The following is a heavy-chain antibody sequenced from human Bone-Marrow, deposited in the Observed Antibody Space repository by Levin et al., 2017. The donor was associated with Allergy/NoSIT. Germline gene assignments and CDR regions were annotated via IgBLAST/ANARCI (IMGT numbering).Heavy chain of an antibody. Sequence: GASVKVSCKASGYTFTSYDINWVRQATGQGLEWMGWMNPNSGNTGYAQKFQGRVTMTRNTSISTAYMELSSLRSEDTAVYYCAREDGGDLIAVAGPFDYWGQGTLVTVSS. CDR3: AREDGGDLIAVAGPFDY. J-gene: IGHJ4*02. CDR2: MNPNSGNT. V-gene: IGHV1-8*01. D-gene: IGHD6-19*01. CDR1: GYTFTSYD.